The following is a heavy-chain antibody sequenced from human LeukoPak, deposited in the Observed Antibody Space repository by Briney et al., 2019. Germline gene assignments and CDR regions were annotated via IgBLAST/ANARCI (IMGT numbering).Heavy chain of an antibody. CDR1: GFTFSNFW. Sequence: QPGRSLRLSCAASGFTFSNFWMSWVRQAPGKGLEWVANIKQDGSEKKYVDSVKGRFTISRDNVKSSLYLQISSLRAEDTAVYYCARVVGGGLDYWGQGTLVTVSS. V-gene: IGHV3-7*04. CDR2: IKQDGSEK. J-gene: IGHJ4*02. CDR3: ARVVGGGLDY.